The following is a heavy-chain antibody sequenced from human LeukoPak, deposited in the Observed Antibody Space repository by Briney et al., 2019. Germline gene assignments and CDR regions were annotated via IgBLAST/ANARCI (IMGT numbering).Heavy chain of an antibody. J-gene: IGHJ4*02. CDR2: ISYDGSNK. Sequence: GGSLRLSCAASEFTVSSYAMHWVRQAPGKGLEWVALISYDGSNKYYAGSVKGRFTITRDNFENTLYLEMNSLRVEDTAVYYCANCPSGSGYGYLDLWGQGALVTVSS. V-gene: IGHV3-30-3*01. D-gene: IGHD5-12*01. CDR1: EFTVSSYA. CDR3: ANCPSGSGYGYLDL.